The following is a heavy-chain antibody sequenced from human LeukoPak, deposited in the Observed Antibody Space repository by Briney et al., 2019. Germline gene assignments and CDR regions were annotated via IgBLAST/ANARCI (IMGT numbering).Heavy chain of an antibody. CDR1: GFTFSSYS. V-gene: IGHV3-30*03. D-gene: IGHD4-17*01. CDR3: ARAPGGFHGDYSPISY. CDR2: TSDDGSAK. Sequence: PGGSLRLSCAASGFTFSSYSMNWVRQAPGKGLQWLALTSDDGSAKYYADSVKGRFTISRDISQNTLYLQMNSLRAEETAMYYCARAPGGFHGDYSPISYWGQGTLVTVSS. J-gene: IGHJ4*02.